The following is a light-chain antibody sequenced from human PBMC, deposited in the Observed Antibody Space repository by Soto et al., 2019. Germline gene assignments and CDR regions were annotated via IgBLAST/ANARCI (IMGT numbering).Light chain of an antibody. Sequence: QSVLTQPPSVSGAPGQRVTISCTGSSSNIGAGYDVHWYQQLPGTAPKFLIYGNSNRPSGVPDRFSGSKSGTSASLAITGLQAEDEADYYCQSYDSSLSGSGVFGGGTKVTVL. CDR3: QSYDSSLSGSGV. J-gene: IGLJ2*01. CDR2: GNS. CDR1: SSNIGAGYD. V-gene: IGLV1-40*01.